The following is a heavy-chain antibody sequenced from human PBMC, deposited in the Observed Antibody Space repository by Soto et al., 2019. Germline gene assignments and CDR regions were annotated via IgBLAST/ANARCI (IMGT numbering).Heavy chain of an antibody. Sequence: SLTCAVSVDSITIRVSSCASIRQPPGEGLEWIGYSYHSGCTFYNPALRSRVTISVDRSKNQYSLKLSAVTAADTSVDYCARETSPESPSFDYWGQGTLVTVSS. J-gene: IGHJ4*02. V-gene: IGHV4-30-2*01. CDR3: ARETSPESPSFDY. CDR2: SYHSGCT. CDR1: VDSITIRVSS.